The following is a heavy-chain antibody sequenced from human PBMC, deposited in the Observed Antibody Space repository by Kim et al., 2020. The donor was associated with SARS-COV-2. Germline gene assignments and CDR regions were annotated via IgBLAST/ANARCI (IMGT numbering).Heavy chain of an antibody. CDR3: ARTNVLLWFGELSY. J-gene: IGHJ4*02. Sequence: GESLRLSCAASGFTFNSYWMTWVRQPPGKGLEWVANIKEDGSEKYYVDSVKGRFTISRDNAKNSLYLQMNSLRAEDTTVYYCARTNVLLWFGELSYWGQG. D-gene: IGHD3-10*01. CDR1: GFTFNSYW. CDR2: IKEDGSEK. V-gene: IGHV3-7*03.